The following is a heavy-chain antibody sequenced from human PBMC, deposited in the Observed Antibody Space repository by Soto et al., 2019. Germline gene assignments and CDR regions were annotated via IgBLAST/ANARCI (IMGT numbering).Heavy chain of an antibody. CDR3: AQTLGLAVAGPGRFDL. CDR1: GGTFSNYA. J-gene: IGHJ2*01. Sequence: QVQLVQSGAEVKKPGSSVKVSCKASGGTFSNYAISWVRQAPGQGLEWMGGITPFFATANYAQKFQGRVTITADESMSTAYMELSRLRSEDTAVYYCAQTLGLAVAGPGRFDLWGRGTLVTVSS. D-gene: IGHD6-19*01. V-gene: IGHV1-69*12. CDR2: ITPFFATA.